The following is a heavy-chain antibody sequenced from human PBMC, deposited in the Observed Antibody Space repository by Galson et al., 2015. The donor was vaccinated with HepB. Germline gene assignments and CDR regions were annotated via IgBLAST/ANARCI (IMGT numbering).Heavy chain of an antibody. Sequence: SVKVSCKASGYSFTNHGISWVRQAPGQGLEWMGWISTYKGKTKYAQKVQGRVTMTTDTTMSTAYMELRRLTSDDTAVYYCMRDGIYCSGGFCHPYWGQGTLVTVSS. CDR2: ISTYKGKT. D-gene: IGHD2-15*01. J-gene: IGHJ4*02. CDR1: GYSFTNHG. CDR3: MRDGIYCSGGFCHPY. V-gene: IGHV1-18*01.